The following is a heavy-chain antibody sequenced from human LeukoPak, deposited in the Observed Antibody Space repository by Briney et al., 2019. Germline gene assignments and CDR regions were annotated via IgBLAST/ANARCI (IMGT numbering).Heavy chain of an antibody. CDR3: ARDPWRDSGGWFDP. J-gene: IGHJ5*02. Sequence: GSSVKVSCKASGGTFSSYAISWVRQAPGQGLEWMGWINPNSGGTNYAQKFQGRVTMTRDTSISTAYMELSRLRSDDTAVYYCARDPWRDSGGWFDPWGQGTLVTVSS. CDR1: GGTFSSYA. D-gene: IGHD3-10*01. CDR2: INPNSGGT. V-gene: IGHV1-2*02.